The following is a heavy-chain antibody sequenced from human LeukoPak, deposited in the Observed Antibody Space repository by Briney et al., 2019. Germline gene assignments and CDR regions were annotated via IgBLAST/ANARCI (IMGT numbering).Heavy chain of an antibody. CDR2: INPSGST. V-gene: IGHV1-46*01. J-gene: IGHJ3*02. Sequence: ASVKVSCNASGYTFSSYYMHWVRQAPGQGLEWMGIINPSGSTSNAQKFQGRVTMTRDMSTTTVYMELSSLRSEDTAVYYCARGQWLGHDAFDIWGLGTMVTVSS. CDR3: ARGQWLGHDAFDI. CDR1: GYTFSSYY. D-gene: IGHD6-19*01.